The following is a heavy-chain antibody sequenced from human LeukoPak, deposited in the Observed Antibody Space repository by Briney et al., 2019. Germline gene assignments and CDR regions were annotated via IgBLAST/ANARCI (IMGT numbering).Heavy chain of an antibody. J-gene: IGHJ5*02. CDR3: ARSDCSSTSCYDSDWFDP. Sequence: GASVKVSCKASGYTFTGYYMHWVRQARGQGLEWMEWINHNSGGTNYAQKFQGRVTMTRDTSISTAYMELSRLRSDDTAVYYCARSDCSSTSCYDSDWFDPWGQGTLVTVSS. CDR2: INHNSGGT. CDR1: GYTFTGYY. V-gene: IGHV1-2*02. D-gene: IGHD2-2*01.